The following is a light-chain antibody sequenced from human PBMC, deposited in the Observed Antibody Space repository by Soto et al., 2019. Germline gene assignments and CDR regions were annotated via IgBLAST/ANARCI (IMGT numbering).Light chain of an antibody. CDR2: GAS. V-gene: IGKV3-15*01. J-gene: IGKJ1*01. CDR1: QSVSSN. Sequence: EIVMTQSPGTLSLSPGERATLSCRASQSVSSNLAWYQQIPGQAPRLLIYGASTRATGIPARFSGSGSGTEFTLAISSLQSEDFAVYCCQQYNDWTQTFGLGTKVDIK. CDR3: QQYNDWTQT.